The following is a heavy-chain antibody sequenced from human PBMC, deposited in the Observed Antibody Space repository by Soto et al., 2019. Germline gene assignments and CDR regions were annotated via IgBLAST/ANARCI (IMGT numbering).Heavy chain of an antibody. Sequence: WGSLRLSCAASGFTVTSNYMSWVRQAPGKGLEWVSVIYSDGSTYYADSVKGRFTISRDNSKNTLYLQMNSLRAEDTAVYYCANQRGGYDRDFDYWGQGTLVTVSS. CDR1: GFTVTSNY. CDR2: IYSDGST. CDR3: ANQRGGYDRDFDY. J-gene: IGHJ4*02. V-gene: IGHV3-66*01. D-gene: IGHD5-12*01.